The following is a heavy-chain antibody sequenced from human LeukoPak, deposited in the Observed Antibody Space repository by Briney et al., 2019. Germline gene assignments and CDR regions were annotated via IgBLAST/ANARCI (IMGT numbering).Heavy chain of an antibody. CDR1: GGSFSGYY. Sequence: SETLSLTCAVYGGSFSGYYWSWIRQPSGKGLEWIGEINHSGSTNYNPSLKSRVTILVDTSKNRFSLKLSSVTAADTAVYYCARGNVLRFLEWLLLDYWGQGTLVTVSS. V-gene: IGHV4-34*01. CDR3: ARGNVLRFLEWLLLDY. D-gene: IGHD3-3*01. J-gene: IGHJ4*02. CDR2: INHSGST.